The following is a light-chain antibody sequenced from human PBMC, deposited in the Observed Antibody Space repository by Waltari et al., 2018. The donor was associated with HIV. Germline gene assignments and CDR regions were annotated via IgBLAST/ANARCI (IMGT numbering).Light chain of an antibody. CDR2: DVS. V-gene: IGLV2-14*03. CDR1: SSDVGGYNY. Sequence: QSALTQPASVSGSPGQSITISCTGTSSDVGGYNYVSWYQQHPGNAPKPMIYDVSNPPSGFSNRFPGSKSGNTASLTISGLQAEDEADYYCSSYTSSSTLEVFGGGTKLTVL. J-gene: IGLJ3*02. CDR3: SSYTSSSTLEV.